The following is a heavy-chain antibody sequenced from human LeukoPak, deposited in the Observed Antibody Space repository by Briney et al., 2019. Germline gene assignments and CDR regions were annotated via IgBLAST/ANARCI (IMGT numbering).Heavy chain of an antibody. CDR2: ISGSGGST. J-gene: IGHJ4*02. D-gene: IGHD1-26*01. CDR3: ARDGRSSGSSFDY. V-gene: IGHV3-23*01. CDR1: GFTFSSYA. Sequence: GGSLRLSCAASGFTFSSYAMSWVRQAPGKGLEWVSAISGSGGSTYYADSVKGRFTISRDNAKNSLYLQMNSLRAEDTAVYYCARDGRSSGSSFDYWGQGTLVTVSS.